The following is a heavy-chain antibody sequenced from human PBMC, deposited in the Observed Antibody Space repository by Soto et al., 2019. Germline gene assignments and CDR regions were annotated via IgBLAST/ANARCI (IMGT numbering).Heavy chain of an antibody. Sequence: SETLSLTCTVSGDPINNYYWSWIRQPPGKGLEWIGYIYYSGNTKYNPSLKSRVTISVGTSKNQFSLRLTSVTAADTAVYYCAKQGGKYGIRSFDPWGQGTLVTVSS. J-gene: IGHJ5*02. CDR1: GDPINNYY. D-gene: IGHD1-1*01. V-gene: IGHV4-59*08. CDR3: AKQGGKYGIRSFDP. CDR2: IYYSGNT.